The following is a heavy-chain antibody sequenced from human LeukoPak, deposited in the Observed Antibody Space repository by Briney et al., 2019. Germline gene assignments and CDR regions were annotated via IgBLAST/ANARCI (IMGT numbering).Heavy chain of an antibody. CDR2: IIPIFGTA. CDR3: ARDLGYFSGGSCYDY. CDR1: GGAFSSYG. Sequence: AAAKVSCKASGGAFSSYGISWVRQAPGQGLELMGGIIPIFGTANNAQKFQGRVTITADESTSTAYMELSSLRSEDTAVYYCARDLGYFSGGSCYDYWGQGTLVTVSS. V-gene: IGHV1-69*13. J-gene: IGHJ4*02. D-gene: IGHD2-15*01.